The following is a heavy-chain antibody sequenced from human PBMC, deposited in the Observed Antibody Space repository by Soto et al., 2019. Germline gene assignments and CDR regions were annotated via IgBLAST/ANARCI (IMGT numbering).Heavy chain of an antibody. CDR3: AAGILGYCSSTSGYFANDYYMDV. CDR2: IVVGSGNT. V-gene: IGHV1-58*02. Sequence: GASVKVSCKASGFTFTSSAMQWVRQARGQRLEWIGWIVVGSGNTNYAQKFQERVTITRDMSTSTAYMELSSLRSEDTAVYYCAAGILGYCSSTSGYFANDYYMDVWGKGTTVTSP. D-gene: IGHD2-2*01. J-gene: IGHJ6*03. CDR1: GFTFTSSA.